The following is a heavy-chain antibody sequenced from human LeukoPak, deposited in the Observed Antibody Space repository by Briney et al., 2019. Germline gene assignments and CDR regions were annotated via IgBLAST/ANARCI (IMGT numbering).Heavy chain of an antibody. J-gene: IGHJ4*02. CDR2: ISASGYST. CDR1: GFTFSSFA. V-gene: IGHV3-23*01. D-gene: IGHD1-26*01. CDR3: ARSTSADY. Sequence: PGGSLRLSCAASGFTFSSFAMSWVRQAPGNGLEWVSGISASGYSTYYTDSVKGRFTISRDNSKNTLSLQMNSLRADDTAVYYCARSTSADYWGQGTLVTVSS.